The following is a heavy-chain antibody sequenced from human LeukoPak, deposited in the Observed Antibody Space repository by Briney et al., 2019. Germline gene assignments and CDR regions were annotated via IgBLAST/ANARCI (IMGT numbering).Heavy chain of an antibody. D-gene: IGHD3-3*01. V-gene: IGHV4-39*01. Sequence: SETLSLTCTVSGGSISSSSYYWGWIRQPPGKGLEWIGSIYYSGSTYYNPSLKSRVTISVDTSKNQFSLKLSSVTAADTAVYYCARTRTFWSGFDYWGQGTLVTVSS. CDR3: ARTRTFWSGFDY. CDR1: GGSISSSSYY. CDR2: IYYSGST. J-gene: IGHJ4*02.